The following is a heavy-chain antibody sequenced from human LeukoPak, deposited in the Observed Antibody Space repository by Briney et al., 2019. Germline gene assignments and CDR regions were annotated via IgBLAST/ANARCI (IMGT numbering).Heavy chain of an antibody. CDR2: MSAYNGDT. V-gene: IGHV1-18*01. Sequence: ASLKVSCKAAGYRVISYGFSWGRQAPGQGLEWMGWMSAYNGDTNYAQKFQGRVTMTTDTSRSTVYMEVRSLSSDDTAVYYCARALSDDFWSGYQDHWGQGTLVTVSS. CDR3: ARALSDDFWSGYQDH. J-gene: IGHJ4*02. CDR1: GYRVISYG. D-gene: IGHD3-3*01.